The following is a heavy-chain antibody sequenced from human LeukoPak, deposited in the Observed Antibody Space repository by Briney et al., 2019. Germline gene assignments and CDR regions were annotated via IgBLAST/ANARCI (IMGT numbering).Heavy chain of an antibody. CDR3: ARHHYAGSGSPNWFDP. V-gene: IGHV4-39*01. D-gene: IGHD3-10*01. CDR1: GDSVNSVNSY. CDR2: ISYTGTT. J-gene: IGHJ5*02. Sequence: SQTLSLTCTVSGDSVNSVNSYWGWLRQPQGQGLEWIGSISYTGTTYYNPSLKSRVTILVDTSNNQFSLKLTSVTAADTAVYSCARHHYAGSGSPNWFDPWGHGTLVTVSS.